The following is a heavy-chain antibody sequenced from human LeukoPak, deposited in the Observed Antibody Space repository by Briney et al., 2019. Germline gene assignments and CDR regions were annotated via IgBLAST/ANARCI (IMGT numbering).Heavy chain of an antibody. Sequence: GGSLRLSCAASGFTFNKYWMTWVRQAPGKGLEWVANVNQDGTEKYYVDSVKGRFNISRDNAKNSLYLHMNSLRAEDTAVYYCAKDLELGIYNWFDPWGQGTLVTVSS. CDR3: AKDLELGIYNWFDP. J-gene: IGHJ5*02. D-gene: IGHD5-24*01. CDR1: GFTFNKYW. V-gene: IGHV3-7*01. CDR2: VNQDGTEK.